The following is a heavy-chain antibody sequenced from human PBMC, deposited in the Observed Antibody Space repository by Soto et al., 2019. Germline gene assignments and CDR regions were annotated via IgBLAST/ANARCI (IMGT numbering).Heavy chain of an antibody. Sequence: QVQLVESGGGVVQPGRSLRLSCVASGFTFSSYGTYWVRQAPGKGLEWVAAISYDGSNKYYADSVKGRFTISRDNSKNTLYVQMNSLRAEDTAVYCCAKGRQRWLEYLFDYWGQGTLVTVSS. V-gene: IGHV3-30*18. J-gene: IGHJ4*02. D-gene: IGHD5-12*01. CDR1: GFTFSSYG. CDR3: AKGRQRWLEYLFDY. CDR2: ISYDGSNK.